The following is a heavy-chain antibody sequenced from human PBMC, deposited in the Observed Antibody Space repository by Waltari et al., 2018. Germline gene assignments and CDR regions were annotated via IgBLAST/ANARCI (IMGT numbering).Heavy chain of an antibody. CDR2: IRSKANNYAT. Sequence: EVQLVQSGGGLVQPGGSLKVSCAASGFTFTGSNGFWVRQASGKGLEWVGRIRSKANNYATAYAASVKGRFTISRDDSKNTAYLQMNSLKTEDTAVYYCASPYDFWETWGQGTLVTVSS. D-gene: IGHD3-3*01. CDR3: ASPYDFWET. J-gene: IGHJ1*01. V-gene: IGHV3-73*02. CDR1: GFTFTGSN.